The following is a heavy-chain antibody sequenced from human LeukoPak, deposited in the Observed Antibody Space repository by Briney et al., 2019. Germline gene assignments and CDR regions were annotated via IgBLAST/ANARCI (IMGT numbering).Heavy chain of an antibody. CDR1: GYSISSGYY. Sequence: ETLSLTCTVSGYSISSGYYWGWIRQPPGKGLEWVSGISGSGGSTYYADSVKGRFTISRDNSKNTLYLQMNSLRAEDTAVYYCAKSGALPWDAFDIWGQGTMVTVSS. D-gene: IGHD1-26*01. V-gene: IGHV3-23*01. J-gene: IGHJ3*02. CDR2: ISGSGGST. CDR3: AKSGALPWDAFDI.